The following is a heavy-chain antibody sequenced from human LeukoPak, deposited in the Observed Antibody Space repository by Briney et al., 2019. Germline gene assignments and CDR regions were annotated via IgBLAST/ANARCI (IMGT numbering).Heavy chain of an antibody. CDR3: ARGPGSSGGAYVGDY. Sequence: GGSLRLSCAASGFTFSNHWMHWVRQVPGKGPVWVSRVDGGGSSTSYADSVKGRFSISRDNAKSTLYLQMNSLIVEDTAVYYCARGPGSSGGAYVGDYWGHGTLVTVSS. CDR2: VDGGGSST. D-gene: IGHD6-19*01. J-gene: IGHJ4*01. CDR1: GFTFSNHW. V-gene: IGHV3-74*01.